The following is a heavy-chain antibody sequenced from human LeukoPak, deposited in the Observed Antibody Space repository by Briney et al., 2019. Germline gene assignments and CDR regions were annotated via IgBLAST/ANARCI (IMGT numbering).Heavy chain of an antibody. J-gene: IGHJ4*02. CDR2: IYYSGST. V-gene: IGHV4-39*07. D-gene: IGHD3-10*01. CDR3: ARDRGIMVRGDWYY. CDR1: GGSISSSSYY. Sequence: SETLSLTCTVSGGSISSSSYYRGWIRQPPGKGLEWIGSIYYSGSTYYNPSLKSRVTISVDTSKNQFSLKLSSVTAADTVVYYCARDRGIMVRGDWYYWGQGTLVTVSS.